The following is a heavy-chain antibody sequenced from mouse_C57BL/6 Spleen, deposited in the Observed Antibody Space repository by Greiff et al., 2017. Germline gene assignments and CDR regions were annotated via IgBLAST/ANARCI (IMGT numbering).Heavy chain of an antibody. Sequence: QVQLKQPGAELVRPGSSVKLSCKASGYTFTSYWMDWVKQRPGQGLEWIGNIYPSDSETHYNQKFKDKATLTVNKSSRTAYMQLSSLTSEDSAVYYCAREGVTGLAYWGQGTLVTVSA. CDR1: GYTFTSYW. CDR2: IYPSDSET. J-gene: IGHJ3*01. V-gene: IGHV1-61*01. CDR3: AREGVTGLAY. D-gene: IGHD4-1*01.